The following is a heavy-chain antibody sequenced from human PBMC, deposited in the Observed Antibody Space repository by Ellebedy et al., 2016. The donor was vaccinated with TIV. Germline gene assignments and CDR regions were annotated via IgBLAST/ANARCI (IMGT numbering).Heavy chain of an antibody. Sequence: SETLSLXXAVYGGSFSGYYWSWIRQPPGKGLEWIGEINHSGITNYNPSLKSRVIISVDTSKNQFSLKLSSVTAADTAVYYCARGSRLTGTRCSDYWGQGTLVTVSP. D-gene: IGHD1-7*01. CDR3: ARGSRLTGTRCSDY. V-gene: IGHV4-34*01. CDR2: INHSGIT. J-gene: IGHJ4*02. CDR1: GGSFSGYY.